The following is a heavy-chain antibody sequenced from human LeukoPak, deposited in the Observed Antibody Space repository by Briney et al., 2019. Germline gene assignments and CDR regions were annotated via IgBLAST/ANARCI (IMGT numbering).Heavy chain of an antibody. Sequence: ASVKVSCKASGYTFTSYHIHWVRQAPGQGLQWMGIINPSGGGTRYAQKFQGRVTMTRDTSTSTFYMELSSLRSEDTVVYYCAGQTVNRFDPWGQGTLVTVSS. J-gene: IGHJ5*02. CDR2: INPSGGGT. CDR1: GYTFTSYH. V-gene: IGHV1-46*01. CDR3: AGQTVNRFDP.